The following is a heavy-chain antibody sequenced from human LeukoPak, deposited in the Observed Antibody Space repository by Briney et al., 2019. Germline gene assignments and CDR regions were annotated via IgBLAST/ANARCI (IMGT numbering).Heavy chain of an antibody. V-gene: IGHV3-43*01. CDR1: GFTFDDYI. J-gene: IGHJ4*02. Sequence: GGSLRLSCAASGFTFDDYIMHWVRQAPGRGLEWVSLVSWDGDTTYYADSVKGRFTISRDNSKNSLYLQMNSLRAEDTAVYYCAKDPYDISGYYYGPTGGVDYWGQGTLVTVSS. CDR2: VSWDGDTT. D-gene: IGHD3-22*01. CDR3: AKDPYDISGYYYGPTGGVDY.